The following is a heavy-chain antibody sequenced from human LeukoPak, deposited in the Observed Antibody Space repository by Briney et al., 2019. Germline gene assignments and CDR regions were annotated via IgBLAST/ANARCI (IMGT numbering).Heavy chain of an antibody. CDR2: ISYDGSNK. Sequence: GGSLRLSCAASGFTFSDYYMSWIRQAPGKGLEWVAVISYDGSNKYYADSVKGRFTISRDNSKNTLYLQMNSLRAEDTAVYYCAKGTRRGRVYWGQGTLVTVSS. V-gene: IGHV3-30*18. D-gene: IGHD6-25*01. J-gene: IGHJ4*02. CDR3: AKGTRRGRVY. CDR1: GFTFSDYY.